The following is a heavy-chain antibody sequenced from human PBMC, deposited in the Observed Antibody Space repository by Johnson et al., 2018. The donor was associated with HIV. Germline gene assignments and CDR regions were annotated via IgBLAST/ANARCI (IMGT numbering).Heavy chain of an antibody. Sequence: QVRLVESGGGVVRPGGSLRLSCAASGFTFSDYYMSWIRQAPGKGLEWVSYISSSGSTIYYADSVKGRFTISRDNAKNSLYLQMNSLRAEDTAVYYCARDAPDSGSYHAFDIWGQGTMVTVSS. CDR1: GFTFSDYY. J-gene: IGHJ3*02. CDR2: ISSSGSTI. V-gene: IGHV3-11*04. D-gene: IGHD1-26*01. CDR3: ARDAPDSGSYHAFDI.